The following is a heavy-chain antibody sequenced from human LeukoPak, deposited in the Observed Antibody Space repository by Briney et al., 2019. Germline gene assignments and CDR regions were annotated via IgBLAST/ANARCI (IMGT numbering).Heavy chain of an antibody. D-gene: IGHD3-22*01. V-gene: IGHV3-23*01. Sequence: GGSLRLSCAASGFTFSSYAMSWVRQAPGKGLEWVSAISGSGGSTYYADSVKGRFTISRDNSKNTLYLQMNSLRAEDTAVYYCAKDRHYYDSSGATDYWGQGALVTVSS. CDR2: ISGSGGST. CDR1: GFTFSSYA. CDR3: AKDRHYYDSSGATDY. J-gene: IGHJ4*02.